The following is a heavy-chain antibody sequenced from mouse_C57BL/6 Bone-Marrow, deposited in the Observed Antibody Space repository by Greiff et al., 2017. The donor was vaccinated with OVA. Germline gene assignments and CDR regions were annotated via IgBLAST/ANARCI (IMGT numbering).Heavy chain of an antibody. J-gene: IGHJ1*03. V-gene: IGHV5-9*01. D-gene: IGHD3-3*01. Sequence: EVMLVESGGGLVKPGGSLKLSCAASGFTFSSYTMSWVRQTPETRLEWVATISGGGGSTYYPDSVKGRFTISRDKAKNTLYLQMSRLRSEDTALYYCARRTALLSFDVWGTGTTVTVSS. CDR1: GFTFSSYT. CDR3: ARRTALLSFDV. CDR2: ISGGGGST.